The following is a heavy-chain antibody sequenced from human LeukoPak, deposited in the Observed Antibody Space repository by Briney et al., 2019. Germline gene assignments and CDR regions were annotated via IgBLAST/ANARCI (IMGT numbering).Heavy chain of an antibody. CDR2: IWYDGSNP. J-gene: IGHJ4*02. CDR3: ARGNIVGATNLDY. CDR1: GFTFSSYG. V-gene: IGHV3-33*01. Sequence: PGRSLRLSCAASGFTFSSYGMHWVRQAPGKGLEWVAVIWYDGSNPDYADSVKGRFTISRDNSKNTLYLQMNSLRAEDTAVYYCARGNIVGATNLDYWGQGTLVTVSS. D-gene: IGHD1-26*01.